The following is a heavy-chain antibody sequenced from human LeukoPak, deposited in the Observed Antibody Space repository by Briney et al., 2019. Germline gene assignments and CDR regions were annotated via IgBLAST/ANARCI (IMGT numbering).Heavy chain of an antibody. D-gene: IGHD2-15*01. Sequence: GGSLRLSCVASGFTFGKYWMSWVRQAPGKGLEWVANIKLDGSEKNYVDSVKGRFTISRDNAKNSLYLRMNSLRVEDTAIYYCAREQSNIWAYCFDCWGQGTLVTVSS. CDR3: AREQSNIWAYCFDC. J-gene: IGHJ4*02. CDR2: IKLDGSEK. CDR1: GFTFGKYW. V-gene: IGHV3-7*03.